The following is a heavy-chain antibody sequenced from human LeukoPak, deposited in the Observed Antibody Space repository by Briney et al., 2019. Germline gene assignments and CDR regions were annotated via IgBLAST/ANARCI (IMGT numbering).Heavy chain of an antibody. D-gene: IGHD3-3*01. Sequence: ASVKVSCKASGYTFTSYGISWERQAPGQGLEWMGWISAYNGNTNYAQKLQGRVTMTTDTSTSTAYMELRSLRSEDTAVYYCARRGPYYDFWSAPSNYYYYMDVWGKGTTVTVSS. CDR2: ISAYNGNT. CDR3: ARRGPYYDFWSAPSNYYYYMDV. CDR1: GYTFTSYG. V-gene: IGHV1-18*01. J-gene: IGHJ6*03.